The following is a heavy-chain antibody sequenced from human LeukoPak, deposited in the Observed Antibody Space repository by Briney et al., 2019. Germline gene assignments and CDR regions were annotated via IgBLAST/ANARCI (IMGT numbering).Heavy chain of an antibody. CDR1: GYTFTSYG. CDR2: INAGNGNT. V-gene: IGHV1-3*01. Sequence: ASVKVSCKASGYTFTSYGISWVRQAPGQRLEWMGWINAGNGNTKYSQKFQGRVTITRDTSASTAYMELSSLRSEDTAVYYCARGSSGWYGLYYFDYWGQGTLVTVSS. D-gene: IGHD6-19*01. CDR3: ARGSSGWYGLYYFDY. J-gene: IGHJ4*02.